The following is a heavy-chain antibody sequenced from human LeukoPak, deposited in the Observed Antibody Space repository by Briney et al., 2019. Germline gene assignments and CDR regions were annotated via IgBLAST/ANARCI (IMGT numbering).Heavy chain of an antibody. J-gene: IGHJ4*02. CDR1: GGSISGYY. Sequence: SETLSLTCTVSGGSISGYYWSWIRQPPGKGLECGGYIFYSGSTNYNPSLKSRVIISVDTSKNQFSLKLSSVTAADTAVYYCARARYYYDSSGYLYFDYWGQGTLVTVSS. D-gene: IGHD3-22*01. V-gene: IGHV4-59*01. CDR3: ARARYYYDSSGYLYFDY. CDR2: IFYSGST.